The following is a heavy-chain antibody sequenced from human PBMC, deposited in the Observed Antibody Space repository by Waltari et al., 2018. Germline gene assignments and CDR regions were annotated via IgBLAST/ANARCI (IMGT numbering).Heavy chain of an antibody. Sequence: QVQLQQWGAXLLKPSETLSLTCAVYGGSFSGYYWSWIRQPPGKGLEWIGEINHSGXTXXXXSXKSRVTISVDTSKNQXSLKLSSVTAADTAVYXCAXENYDFSDWGQGT. V-gene: IGHV4-34*01. CDR2: INHSGXT. D-gene: IGHD3-3*01. CDR1: GGSFSGYY. J-gene: IGHJ4*02. CDR3: AXENYDFSD.